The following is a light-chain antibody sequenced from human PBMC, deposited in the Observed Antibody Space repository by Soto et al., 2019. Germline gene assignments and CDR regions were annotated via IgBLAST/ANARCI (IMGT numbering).Light chain of an antibody. Sequence: EIVLTQSPGTLSLSPGERATLSCRASQSVGSTYLAWYQQKPGQAPKLLIYGVSSRATGIPDRFSGSGSGTDFTLTISRREPEDFAVSYCQQYGTSPLTFGPGTKVDI. V-gene: IGKV3-20*01. CDR2: GVS. J-gene: IGKJ3*01. CDR3: QQYGTSPLT. CDR1: QSVGSTY.